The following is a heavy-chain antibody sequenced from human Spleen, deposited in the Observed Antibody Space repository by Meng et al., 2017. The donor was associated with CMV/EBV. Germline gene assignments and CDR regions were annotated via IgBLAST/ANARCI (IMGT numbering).Heavy chain of an antibody. D-gene: IGHD6-13*01. J-gene: IGHJ5*02. CDR2: INHSGST. V-gene: IGHV4-34*01. CDR3: ATGLHADVAAAGPGNWFDP. Sequence: SFSGYYWSWIRQPPGKGLEWIGEINHSGSTNYTPSLTSRVTISVDTSKNQFSLKLTSVTAADTALYYCATGLHADVAAAGPGNWFDPWGQGTLVTVSS. CDR1: SFSGYY.